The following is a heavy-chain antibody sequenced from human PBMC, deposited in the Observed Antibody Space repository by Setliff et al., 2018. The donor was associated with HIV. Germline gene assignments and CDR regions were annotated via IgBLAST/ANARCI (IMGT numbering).Heavy chain of an antibody. CDR1: GFSFSSYT. J-gene: IGHJ4*02. D-gene: IGHD6-6*01. Sequence: PGGSLRLSCEASGFSFSSYTMNRVRQAPGKGLEWVAVILYDGSNKYYADSVKGRFTISRDNLKKRVYLQMSSLRAEDTAVYFCARDTGQLVYYFDSWGQGTLVTVSS. CDR3: ARDTGQLVYYFDS. V-gene: IGHV3-30*04. CDR2: ILYDGSNK.